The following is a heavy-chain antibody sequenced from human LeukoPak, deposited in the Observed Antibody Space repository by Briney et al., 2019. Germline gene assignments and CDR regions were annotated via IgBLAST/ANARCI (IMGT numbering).Heavy chain of an antibody. CDR2: IYPGDSDI. Sequence: GESLKISCKGSGYSFTNYWIAWVRQMPGKGLEWMGLIYPGDSDIRYSPSFQGQVTISADRSISTAYLQWSSLKASDTAIYYCARYNSNWSGNWFDPWGQGTLVTVSS. V-gene: IGHV5-51*01. CDR1: GYSFTNYW. CDR3: ARYNSNWSGNWFDP. D-gene: IGHD2/OR15-2a*01. J-gene: IGHJ5*02.